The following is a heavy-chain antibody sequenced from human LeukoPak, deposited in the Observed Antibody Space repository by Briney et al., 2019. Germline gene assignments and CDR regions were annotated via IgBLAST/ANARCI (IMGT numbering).Heavy chain of an antibody. CDR3: ARGGITICGVVTFDY. Sequence: GASVKVSCKASGYTFTSYSISGVRQAPGQGLEWMGWISAYNGNTNYAQKLQGRVTMTTDTSTSTAYMELRSLRSDDTAVYYCARGGITICGVVTFDYWGQGTLVTVSS. J-gene: IGHJ4*02. D-gene: IGHD3-3*01. CDR2: ISAYNGNT. V-gene: IGHV1-18*01. CDR1: GYTFTSYS.